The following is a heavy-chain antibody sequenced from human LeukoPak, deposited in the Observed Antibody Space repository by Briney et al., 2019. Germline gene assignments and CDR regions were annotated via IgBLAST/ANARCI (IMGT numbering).Heavy chain of an antibody. CDR2: ISGSGGST. D-gene: IGHD3-3*01. Sequence: GGSLRPSCAASGFTFSSYAMSWVRQAPGKGLEWVSAISGSGGSTYYADSVKGRFTISRDNSKNTLYLQMNSLRAEDTAVYYCAKCLRYDFWSGTGFDYWGQGTLVTVSS. CDR1: GFTFSSYA. J-gene: IGHJ4*02. V-gene: IGHV3-23*01. CDR3: AKCLRYDFWSGTGFDY.